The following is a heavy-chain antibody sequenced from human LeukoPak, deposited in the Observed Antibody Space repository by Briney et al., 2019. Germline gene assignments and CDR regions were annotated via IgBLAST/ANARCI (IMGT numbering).Heavy chain of an antibody. Sequence: GGSLRLSCAASGFTFSSYAMSRVRQAPGKGLEWVSSISGSGGGTYYADSVKGRFTISRDNSKNTLYLEMNSLRAEDTAVYYCAKTTGGSYKGYFDYWGQGTLVTVSS. CDR3: AKTTGGSYKGYFDY. J-gene: IGHJ4*02. V-gene: IGHV3-23*01. D-gene: IGHD1-26*01. CDR2: ISGSGGGT. CDR1: GFTFSSYA.